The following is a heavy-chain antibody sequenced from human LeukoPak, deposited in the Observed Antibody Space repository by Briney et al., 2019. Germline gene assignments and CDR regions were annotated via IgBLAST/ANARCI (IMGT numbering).Heavy chain of an antibody. Sequence: ASVKVSCKASGGTFSSYAISWVRQAPGQGLEWMGWISAYNGNTNYAQKLQGRVTMTTDTSTSTAYMELRSLRSDDTAVYYCARVAVAGTHYFDYWGQGTLVTVSS. CDR2: ISAYNGNT. J-gene: IGHJ4*02. D-gene: IGHD6-19*01. CDR3: ARVAVAGTHYFDY. V-gene: IGHV1-18*01. CDR1: GGTFSSYA.